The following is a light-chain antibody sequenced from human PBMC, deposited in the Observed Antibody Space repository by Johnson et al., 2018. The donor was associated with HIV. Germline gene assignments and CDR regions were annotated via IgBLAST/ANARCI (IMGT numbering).Light chain of an antibody. CDR3: GTWDSSLSAWFYV. V-gene: IGLV1-51*01. Sequence: QSVLTQPPSVSAAPGQKVTISCSGSSSNIGNNYVSWYQQLPGTAPKLLIYDNNKRPSGIPDRFSGSKSGTSATLGITGLQTGDEAYYYCGTWDSSLSAWFYVFGTGTKVTVL. J-gene: IGLJ1*01. CDR2: DNN. CDR1: SSNIGNNY.